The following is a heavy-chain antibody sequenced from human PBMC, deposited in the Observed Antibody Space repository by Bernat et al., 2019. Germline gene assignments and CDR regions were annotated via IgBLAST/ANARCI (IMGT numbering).Heavy chain of an antibody. CDR3: ARRTTGDTATVGYYSYMDV. Sequence: EVQLVQSGAEGKKPGESLRISCRGSGYSFTSYWISWVRQMPGKGLEWMGRIDPSDSYTNYSPSFQGHVTISADKSISSAYLQWSSLTASDTALYYCARRTTGDTATVGYYSYMDVWGKGTTVTVSS. D-gene: IGHD5-18*01. CDR2: IDPSDSYT. CDR1: GYSFTSYW. J-gene: IGHJ6*03. V-gene: IGHV5-10-1*03.